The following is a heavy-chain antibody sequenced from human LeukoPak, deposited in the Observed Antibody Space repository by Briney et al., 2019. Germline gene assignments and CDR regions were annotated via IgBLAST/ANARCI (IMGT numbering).Heavy chain of an antibody. CDR2: ISSNGGST. V-gene: IGHV3-64*01. CDR1: GFTFCSYA. CDR3: ARGNVAAAGTFDY. D-gene: IGHD6-13*01. J-gene: IGHJ4*02. Sequence: GGSLRLSXAASGFTFCSYAMHWVRQAPGKGLEYVSAISSNGGSTYYANSVKGRFTISRDNSKNTLYLQMGSLRAEDMAVYYCARGNVAAAGTFDYWGQGTLVTVSS.